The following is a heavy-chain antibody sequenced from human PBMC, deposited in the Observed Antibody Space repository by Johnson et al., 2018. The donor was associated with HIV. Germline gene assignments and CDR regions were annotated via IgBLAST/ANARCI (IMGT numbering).Heavy chain of an antibody. J-gene: IGHJ3*02. CDR2: ISSSSSTT. CDR3: ARDQYSSDWVGGGDAFDI. D-gene: IGHD6-19*01. CDR1: GFTFSDYY. Sequence: QVQLVESGGGLVKPGGSLRLSCAASGFTFSDYYMSWIRQAPGKGLEWVSYISSSSSTTYYADSVKGRFTISRDNAKKSLYLQMNSLRAEDTAVYYCARDQYSSDWVGGGDAFDIWGQGTMVTVSS. V-gene: IGHV3-11*04.